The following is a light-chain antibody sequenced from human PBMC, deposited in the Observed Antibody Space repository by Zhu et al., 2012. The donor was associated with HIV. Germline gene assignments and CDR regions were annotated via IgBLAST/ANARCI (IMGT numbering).Light chain of an antibody. Sequence: VLTQSPDTLSLSPGDRATLACRASESVSRNYVIWYQQKPGQAPRPLIYGASDRASGVPDRFSGSGSGTDFTLSISRLEPEDFAVYYCHQYDNSWTFGQGTKVE. V-gene: IGKV3-20*01. CDR1: ESVSRNY. J-gene: IGKJ1*01. CDR3: HQYDNSWT. CDR2: GAS.